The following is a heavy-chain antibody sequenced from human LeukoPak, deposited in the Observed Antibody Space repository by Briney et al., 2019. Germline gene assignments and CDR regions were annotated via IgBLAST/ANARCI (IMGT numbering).Heavy chain of an antibody. Sequence: SETLSLACAVSGASIHSSNHFWGWIRQPPGKALEWIGTIFDNGTIYYRQSLKTRVTISVGTSKNQFSLNLRSLTAADTAVYYCAYTVSYDLFEFWGQGTLVTVSS. CDR2: IFDNGTI. V-gene: IGHV4-39*01. CDR1: GASIHSSNHF. CDR3: AYTVSYDLFEF. D-gene: IGHD2-2*02. J-gene: IGHJ4*02.